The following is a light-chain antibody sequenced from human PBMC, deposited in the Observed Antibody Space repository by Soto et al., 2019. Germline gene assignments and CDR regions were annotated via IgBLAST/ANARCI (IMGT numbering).Light chain of an antibody. CDR2: LDRSGSY. J-gene: IGLJ3*02. CDR1: SGHSTYI. Sequence: QPVLTQSSSASASLGSSVTLTCILSSGHSTYIIAWHQQQPGTAPRFLMTLDRSGSYNRGSGVPDRFSGSSSGADRYLTISNLQFEDEGDYYCETWYSNTHKVFGGGTKLTVL. CDR3: ETWYSNTHKV. V-gene: IGLV4-60*02.